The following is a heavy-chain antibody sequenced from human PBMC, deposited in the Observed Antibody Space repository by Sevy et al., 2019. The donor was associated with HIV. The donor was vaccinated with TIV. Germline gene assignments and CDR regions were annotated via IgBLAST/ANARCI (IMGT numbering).Heavy chain of an antibody. CDR3: AREVVSSGYHGAFDY. CDR2: ISYDGSNK. J-gene: IGHJ4*02. Sequence: GGSLRLSCAASGFTFSSYAMHWVRQAPGKGLEWVAVISYDGSNKYYADSVKGRFTISRDNSKNTLYLQMNSLRAEDTAEYYCAREVVSSGYHGAFDYWGQGTLVTVSS. CDR1: GFTFSSYA. V-gene: IGHV3-30-3*01. D-gene: IGHD3-22*01.